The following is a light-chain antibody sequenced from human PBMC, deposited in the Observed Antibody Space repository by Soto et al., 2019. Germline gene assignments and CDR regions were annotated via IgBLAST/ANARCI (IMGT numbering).Light chain of an antibody. CDR3: QQTYKTPLT. V-gene: IGKV1-39*01. CDR1: QSISNY. J-gene: IGKJ1*01. CDR2: LAS. Sequence: DIQMTQSPSSLSASVGDRVTITCRASQSISNYLNWYQQRPGKAPKLLIYLASSLSSGVPSKFSGSGSGTDFTLTISVLQPEDSATYCCQQTYKTPLTFGQGTKVEIK.